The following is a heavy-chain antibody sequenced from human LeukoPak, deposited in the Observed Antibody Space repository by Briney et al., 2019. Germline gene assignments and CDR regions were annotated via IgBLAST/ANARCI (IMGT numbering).Heavy chain of an antibody. CDR3: AREKYYYGSGSYPFDY. CDR1: GYTFTSYD. Sequence: GASVKVSCKASGYTFTSYDINWVRQATGQGLEWMGWMNPNSGNTGYAQKFQGRVTMTRNTSISTAYMELSSLRSEDTAVYYCAREKYYYGSGSYPFDYWGQGTLVTVSS. CDR2: MNPNSGNT. V-gene: IGHV1-8*01. J-gene: IGHJ4*02. D-gene: IGHD3-10*01.